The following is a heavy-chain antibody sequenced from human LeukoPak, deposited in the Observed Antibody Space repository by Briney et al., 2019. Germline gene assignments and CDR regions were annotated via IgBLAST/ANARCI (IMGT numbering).Heavy chain of an antibody. J-gene: IGHJ4*02. CDR3: ARTEHGGNSGFDY. CDR1: GGSISSGGYS. CDR2: IYHSGST. D-gene: IGHD4-23*01. V-gene: IGHV4-30-2*01. Sequence: SQTLSLTCAVSGGSISSGGYSWSWIRQPPGKGLVWIGYIYHSGSTYYNPSLKSRVTISVDRSKNQFSLKLYSVTAADTAVYFCARTEHGGNSGFDYWGQGTLVTVSS.